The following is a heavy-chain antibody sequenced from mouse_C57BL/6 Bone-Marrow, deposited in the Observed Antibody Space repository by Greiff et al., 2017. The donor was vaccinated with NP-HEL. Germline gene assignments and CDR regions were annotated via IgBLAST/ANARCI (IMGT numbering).Heavy chain of an antibody. CDR2: IYPRSGNT. D-gene: IGHD1-1*01. J-gene: IGHJ2*01. CDR3: ARETRYYFDY. V-gene: IGHV1-81*01. CDR1: GYTFTSYG. Sequence: VQLQESGAELARPGASVKLSCKASGYTFTSYGISWVKQRAGQGLEWIGEIYPRSGNTYYNEKFKGKATLTADKSSSTAYMELRSLTSEDSAVYFCARETRYYFDYWGQGTTLTVSS.